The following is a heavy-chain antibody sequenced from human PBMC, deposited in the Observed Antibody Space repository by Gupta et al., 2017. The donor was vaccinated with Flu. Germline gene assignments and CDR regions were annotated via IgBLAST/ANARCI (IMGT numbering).Heavy chain of an antibody. J-gene: IGHJ6*02. D-gene: IGHD3-22*01. Sequence: YAMSWVRQAPGKGLEWVSAISGSGGSTYYADSVKGRFTISRDNSKNTLYLQMNSLRAEDTAVYYCAKGTMRVVVKLGMDVWGQGTTVTVSS. V-gene: IGHV3-23*01. CDR1: YA. CDR3: AKGTMRVVVKLGMDV. CDR2: ISGSGGST.